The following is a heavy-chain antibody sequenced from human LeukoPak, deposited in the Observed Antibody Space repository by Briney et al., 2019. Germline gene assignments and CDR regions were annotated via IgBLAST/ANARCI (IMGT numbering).Heavy chain of an antibody. CDR2: IYYSGST. V-gene: IGHV4-39*07. D-gene: IGHD3-22*01. J-gene: IGHJ6*03. CDR3: ARGSYDSSGYAAPPGSYYMDV. CDR1: GGSISSSSYY. Sequence: PSETLSLTCTVSGGSISSSSYYWGWIRQPPGKGLEWIGSIYYSGSTNYNPSLKSRVTISVDTSKNQFSLKLSSVTAADTAVYYCARGSYDSSGYAAPPGSYYMDVWGKGTTVTISS.